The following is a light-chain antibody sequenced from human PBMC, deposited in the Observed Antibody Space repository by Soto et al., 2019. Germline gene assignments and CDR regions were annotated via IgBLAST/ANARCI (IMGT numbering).Light chain of an antibody. CDR1: QSVVVN. Sequence: EIVLTQSPGTLSLSPGGRATLSCRASQSVVVNSSGYQQQPGQQPRRLLYGASSSAAGITPSLSGSSSATEFTPPISSLLSEDFAVYYCQQYNNWPRTFGQGTKVDIK. CDR2: GAS. V-gene: IGKV3-15*01. CDR3: QQYNNWPRT. J-gene: IGKJ1*01.